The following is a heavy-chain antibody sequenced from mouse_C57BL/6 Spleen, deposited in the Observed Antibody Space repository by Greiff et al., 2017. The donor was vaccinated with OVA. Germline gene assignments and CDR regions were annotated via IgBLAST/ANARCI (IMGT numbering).Heavy chain of an antibody. D-gene: IGHD2-5*01. CDR2: IDPNSGGT. Sequence: QVQLQQPGAELVKPGASVKLSCKASGYTFTSSWMHWVKQRPGRGLEWIGRIDPNSGGTTYNEKFKSKATLTVDKPASPAYMQLSSLTSEDSAVYDCARERAYYSNSRAMDYWGQGTAVTVSS. J-gene: IGHJ4*01. CDR3: ARERAYYSNSRAMDY. CDR1: GYTFTSSW. V-gene: IGHV1-72*01.